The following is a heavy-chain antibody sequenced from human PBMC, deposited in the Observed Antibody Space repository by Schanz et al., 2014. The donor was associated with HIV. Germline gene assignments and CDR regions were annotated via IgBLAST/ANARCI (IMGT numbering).Heavy chain of an antibody. CDR2: ISAYNGNT. D-gene: IGHD6-13*01. Sequence: QVQVEQTGAEVKKPGSSARVSCKTSGDTFGTFGISWVRQAPGQGLEWMGWISAYNGNTNYAPKFQGRVTMTRDTSTTTVYMELRSLRSDDRAVYYCARDPEGIAAAGSDYWGQGTLVTVSS. V-gene: IGHV1-18*01. CDR3: ARDPEGIAAAGSDY. J-gene: IGHJ4*02. CDR1: GDTFGTFG.